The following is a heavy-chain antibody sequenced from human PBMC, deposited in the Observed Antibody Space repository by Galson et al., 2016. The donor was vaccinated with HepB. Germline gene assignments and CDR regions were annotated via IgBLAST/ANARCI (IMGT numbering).Heavy chain of an antibody. CDR3: AKDRYDSIGYYYVA. V-gene: IGHV3-23*01. J-gene: IGHJ4*02. Sequence: SLRLSCAASGFTFSSSAVSWVRQAPGKGLEWVSTIVGSGGSTFYADSVKGRFTISRDISRNTLYLQVSSLRAEDTAVYYCAKDRYDSIGYYYVAWGQGTLVTVSS. CDR2: IVGSGGST. CDR1: GFTFSSSA. D-gene: IGHD3-22*01.